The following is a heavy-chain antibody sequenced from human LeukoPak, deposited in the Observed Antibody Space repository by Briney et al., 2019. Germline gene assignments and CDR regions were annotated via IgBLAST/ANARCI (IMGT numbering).Heavy chain of an antibody. V-gene: IGHV3-33*01. CDR3: ARGLNYYDSSGYLLFFDY. J-gene: IGHJ4*02. CDR1: GFTFSSYG. CDR2: IWYDGSNK. D-gene: IGHD3-22*01. Sequence: PGGSLRLSCAASGFTFSSYGMHWVRQAPGKGLEWVVVIWYDGSNKYYADSVKGRFTISRDNSKNALYLQMNSLRAEDTAVYYCARGLNYYDSSGYLLFFDYWGQGTLVTVSS.